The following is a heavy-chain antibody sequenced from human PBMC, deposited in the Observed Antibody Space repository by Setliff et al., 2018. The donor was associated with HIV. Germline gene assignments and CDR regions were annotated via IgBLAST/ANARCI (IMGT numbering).Heavy chain of an antibody. CDR2: IIPILGIA. D-gene: IGHD1-1*01. V-gene: IGHV1-69*10. J-gene: IGHJ1*01. CDR1: GGTFSSYG. Sequence: GASVKVSCKASGGTFSSYGISWVRQAPGQGLEWMGGIIPILGIANYAQKFQGRVAITADESTTTAYMELRSLTSEDTAVYYCATGWSEDPTLLQVEYFQHWGQGTLVTVSS. CDR3: ATGWSEDPTLLQVEYFQH.